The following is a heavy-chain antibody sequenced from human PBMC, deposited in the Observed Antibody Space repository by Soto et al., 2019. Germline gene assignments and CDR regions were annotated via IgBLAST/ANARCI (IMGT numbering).Heavy chain of an antibody. CDR3: ARRERDLDAFDI. CDR2: IFYSGSS. V-gene: IGHV4-39*01. Sequence: SETLSLTCTVSGGSISSSSHYWGWIRQPPGKGLEWIGSIFYSGSSYYNPSLKSRVTISVDTSKNQFSLKLSSVTAADTAVYYCARRERDLDAFDIWGQGTMVTVSS. CDR1: GGSISSSSHY. D-gene: IGHD6-25*01. J-gene: IGHJ3*02.